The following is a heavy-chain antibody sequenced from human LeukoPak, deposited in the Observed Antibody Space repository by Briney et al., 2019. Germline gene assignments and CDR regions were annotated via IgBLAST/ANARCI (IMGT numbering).Heavy chain of an antibody. CDR1: GASISDYY. J-gene: IGHJ4*02. V-gene: IGHV4-59*12. D-gene: IGHD7-27*01. Sequence: SQTLSLTCTVSGASISDYYWSWIRQPPGKGLEWIGFFSNSGTTNYNPSLKSRVTMSVDTSKNQFSLKLSSVTAAHTAVYYCARGSNWGDYWGQGTLVTVSS. CDR3: ARGSNWGDY. CDR2: FSNSGTT.